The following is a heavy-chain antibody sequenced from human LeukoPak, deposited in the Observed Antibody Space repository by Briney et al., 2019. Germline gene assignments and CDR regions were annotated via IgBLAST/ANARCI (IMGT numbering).Heavy chain of an antibody. V-gene: IGHV4-34*01. CDR2: INHSGST. CDR1: GGSFSGYY. CDR3: ARASYCSGGSCSYYYYYMDV. Sequence: PSETLSLTCAVYGGSFSGYYWSWIRQPPGKGLEWIGEINHSGSTNYNPSLKSRVTIPVDTSKNQFSLKLSSVTAADTAVYYCARASYCSGGSCSYYYYYMDVWGKGTTVTVSS. D-gene: IGHD2-15*01. J-gene: IGHJ6*03.